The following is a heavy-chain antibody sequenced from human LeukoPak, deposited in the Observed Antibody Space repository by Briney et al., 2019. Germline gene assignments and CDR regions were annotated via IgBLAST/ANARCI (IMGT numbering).Heavy chain of an antibody. V-gene: IGHV3-23*01. D-gene: IGHD1-26*01. J-gene: IGHJ4*02. Sequence: PGGSLRLSCAASGFTFGSYAMSWVRQAPGKGLEWVSTIGGGGESTYYADSAKGRFTNSRDNSKNTLYLQMNSLRAEDTAVYYCAKVLSGSQDYWGQGTLVTVFS. CDR3: AKVLSGSQDY. CDR2: IGGGGEST. CDR1: GFTFGSYA.